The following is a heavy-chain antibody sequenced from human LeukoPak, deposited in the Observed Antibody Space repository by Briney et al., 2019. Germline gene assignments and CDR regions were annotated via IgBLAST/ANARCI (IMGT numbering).Heavy chain of an antibody. V-gene: IGHV4-59*01. J-gene: IGHJ4*02. CDR2: IYYSGST. CDR1: GGSISSYY. CDR3: ARSLDYGGKIDD. D-gene: IGHD4-23*01. Sequence: KPSETLSLTCTVSGGSISSYYWSWIRQPPGKGLEGIGYIYYSGSTNYNPSLKSRVTISVDTSKNQFSLKLSSVTAADTAVYYCARSLDYGGKIDDWSQGTLVTVSS.